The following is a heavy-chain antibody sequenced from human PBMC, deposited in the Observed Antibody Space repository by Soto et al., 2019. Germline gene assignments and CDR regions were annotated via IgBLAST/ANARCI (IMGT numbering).Heavy chain of an antibody. CDR1: GYTFTSYA. D-gene: IGHD5-12*01. V-gene: IGHV1-3*01. Sequence: ASVKVSCKASGYTFTSYAMHWVRQAPGQRLEWMGWINAGNGNTKYSQKFQGRVTITRDTSASTAYMELSSLRSEDTAVYYCARRRGVATIGPTTDFDYWGQGTLVTVSS. J-gene: IGHJ4*02. CDR2: INAGNGNT. CDR3: ARRRGVATIGPTTDFDY.